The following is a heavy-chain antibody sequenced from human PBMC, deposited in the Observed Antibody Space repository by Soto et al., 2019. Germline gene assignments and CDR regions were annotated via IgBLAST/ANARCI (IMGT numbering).Heavy chain of an antibody. D-gene: IGHD6-19*01. CDR1: GYTFSSYD. CDR3: ATSGGGWYLY. V-gene: IGHV1-8*01. J-gene: IGHJ4*02. Sequence: QVQLVQSGAEVKKPGASVKVSCKASGYTFSSYDINWVRQATGQGLEWMGWLNPNSGDTGYAQKFXGRATLXXNTSINTAYIELSSLTSDDTAVYYCATSGGGWYLYWGQGTLVTVSS. CDR2: LNPNSGDT.